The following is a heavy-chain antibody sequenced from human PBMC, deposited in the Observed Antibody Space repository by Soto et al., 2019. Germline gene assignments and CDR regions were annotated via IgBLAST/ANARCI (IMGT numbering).Heavy chain of an antibody. Sequence: QVQLVESGGGVVQPGRSLRLSCAASGFTFSSYGMHWVRQAPGKGLEWVAVISYDGSNKYYADSVKGRFTISRDNSKNTLYLRMNSLRAEDTAVYYCAKDAGYYDSSGYYGGGYFDYWGQGTLVTVSS. CDR1: GFTFSSYG. D-gene: IGHD3-22*01. V-gene: IGHV3-30*18. J-gene: IGHJ4*02. CDR2: ISYDGSNK. CDR3: AKDAGYYDSSGYYGGGYFDY.